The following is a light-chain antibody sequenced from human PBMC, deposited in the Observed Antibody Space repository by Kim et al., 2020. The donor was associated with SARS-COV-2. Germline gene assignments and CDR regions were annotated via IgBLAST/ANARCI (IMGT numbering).Light chain of an antibody. J-gene: IGLJ2*01. CDR1: SSNIGAGYD. Sequence: QSVLTQPPSMSGAPGQRVTLSCTGSSSNIGAGYDVHWYQHLPGTAPRLLIYGNNNRPSGVPDRFSGSKSGTSASLAITGLQPEDEADYYCQSFDTSLSGVLGGGTKVTVL. CDR3: QSFDTSLSGV. CDR2: GNN. V-gene: IGLV1-40*01.